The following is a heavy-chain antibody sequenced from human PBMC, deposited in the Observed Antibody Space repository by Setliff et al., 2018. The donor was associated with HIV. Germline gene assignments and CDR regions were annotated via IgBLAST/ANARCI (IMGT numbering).Heavy chain of an antibody. CDR1: GDPISTYY. J-gene: IGHJ6*03. CDR2: VYYSGST. D-gene: IGHD3-22*01. CDR3: ARGNYDTSDYYTNFYYYYMDV. V-gene: IGHV4-59*01. Sequence: KPSETLSLTCTVSGDPISTYYWSWVRKPPGKGLEWIGYVYYSGSTSYSPSLRGRVTMSVDPSKNQFSLKLNSVTAADTAIYYCARGNYDTSDYYTNFYYYYMDVWGKGTEVTVSS.